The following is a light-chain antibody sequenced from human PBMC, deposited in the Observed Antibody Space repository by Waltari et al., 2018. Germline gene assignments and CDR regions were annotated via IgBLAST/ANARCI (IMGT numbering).Light chain of an antibody. CDR3: QQYQTYPLT. V-gene: IGKV1-5*03. CDR2: KAS. CDR1: QSIGGW. J-gene: IGKJ2*01. Sequence: DIQMTQSPSTLSASVGDRVNITCRASQSIGGWLAWYQQQPGKAPNLLIFKASFLEGGVPSRFSGSGSGTDFTLTISSLQPDDFATYYCQQYQTYPLTFGLGTKLEI.